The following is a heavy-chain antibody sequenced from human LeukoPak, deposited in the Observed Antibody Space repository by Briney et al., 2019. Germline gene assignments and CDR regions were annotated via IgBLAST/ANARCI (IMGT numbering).Heavy chain of an antibody. D-gene: IGHD3-9*01. Sequence: ASVKVSCKASGYTFTGHYMHWVRQAPGQGLEWMGWINPNSGGTNYARKFQGRVTMTRDTSISTAYMELSRLRSDDTAVYYCARGQELRYFDFDYWGQGTLVTVSS. V-gene: IGHV1-2*02. CDR2: INPNSGGT. J-gene: IGHJ4*02. CDR3: ARGQELRYFDFDY. CDR1: GYTFTGHY.